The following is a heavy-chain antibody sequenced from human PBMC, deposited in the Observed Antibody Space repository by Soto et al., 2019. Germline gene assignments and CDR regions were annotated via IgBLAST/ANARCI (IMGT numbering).Heavy chain of an antibody. Sequence: QLQLQESGSGLVKPSQTLSLTCAVSSGSISSGGYSWSWIRQPPGKGLEWIGYIYHSGSTYYNPSLKIRGTISVDTSKNQFSLKLSSVTAADTAVYYCASLLELGKFVFTWGQGTLVTVSS. D-gene: IGHD1-7*01. CDR3: ASLLELGKFVFT. CDR1: SGSISSGGYS. V-gene: IGHV4-30-2*01. CDR2: IYHSGST. J-gene: IGHJ5*02.